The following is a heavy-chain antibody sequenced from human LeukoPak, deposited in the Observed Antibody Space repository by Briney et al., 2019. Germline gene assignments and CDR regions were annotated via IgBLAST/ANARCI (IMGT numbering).Heavy chain of an antibody. D-gene: IGHD3-9*01. Sequence: GGSLRLSWAGAGCSFSTYVLSWVRQAPGKGLEWVSSLSHSGGSAYYTDSVKGRFTIPRDNSKNTLYLHMNSLRVGDTAVYFCAKLGFLTGSFDSWGQGTLVSVSS. V-gene: IGHV3-23*01. CDR1: GCSFSTYV. CDR3: AKLGFLTGSFDS. J-gene: IGHJ4*02. CDR2: LSHSGGSA.